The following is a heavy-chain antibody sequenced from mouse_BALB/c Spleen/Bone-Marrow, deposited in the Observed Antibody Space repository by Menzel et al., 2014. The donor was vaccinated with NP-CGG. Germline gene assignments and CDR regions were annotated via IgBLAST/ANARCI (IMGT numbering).Heavy chain of an antibody. CDR1: GFTFSSFG. D-gene: IGHD1-1*01. V-gene: IGHV5-17*02. J-gene: IGHJ2*01. CDR2: ISSGSSTI. Sequence: EVQLVESGGGLVQPGGSRKLSCAASGFTFSSFGMHWVRQAPEKGLEWVAYISSGSSTIYYADTVKGRFTISRDNPKNTLFLQMTSLRSGDTAMYYCARSYYGSSYYFDYWGQGTTLTVSS. CDR3: ARSYYGSSYYFDY.